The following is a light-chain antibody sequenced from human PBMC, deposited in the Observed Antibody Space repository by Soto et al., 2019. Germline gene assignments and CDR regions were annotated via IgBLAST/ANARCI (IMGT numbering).Light chain of an antibody. J-gene: IGKJ2*01. V-gene: IGKV2-28*01. CDR2: LGS. CDR1: QSLLHSNGYDY. Sequence: DIVMTQSPLSLPVTPGEPASISCRSSQSLLHSNGYDYLDWYLQKPGQSPQLLIYLGSNRASGVPDRFSGSGSGTDFTLKISRVEADDVGVYYCMQALQTPLTFGQGTNLEI. CDR3: MQALQTPLT.